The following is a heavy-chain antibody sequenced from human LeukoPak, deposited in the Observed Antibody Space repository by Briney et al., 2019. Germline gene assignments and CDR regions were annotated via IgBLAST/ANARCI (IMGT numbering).Heavy chain of an antibody. D-gene: IGHD3-10*01. Sequence: SEALSLTCTVSGYSISSGYYWGWIRQPPGKGLEWIGSIYHSGSTYYNPSLKSRVTISVDTSKNQFSLKLSSVTAADTAVYYCARARGYGSGSYYNFHRHFDYWGQGTLVTVSS. V-gene: IGHV4-38-2*02. CDR2: IYHSGST. CDR1: GYSISSGYY. CDR3: ARARGYGSGSYYNFHRHFDY. J-gene: IGHJ4*02.